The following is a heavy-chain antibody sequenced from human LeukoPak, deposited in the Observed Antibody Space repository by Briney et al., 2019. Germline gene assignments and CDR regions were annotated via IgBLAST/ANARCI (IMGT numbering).Heavy chain of an antibody. D-gene: IGHD3-3*01. CDR2: IIPIYGTT. CDR3: ATPHKYYDVWRGYCPFDN. CDR1: GGTFSNYA. V-gene: IGHV1-69*13. J-gene: IGHJ4*02. Sequence: GASVKVSCKASGGTFSNYAINWVRQAPGRGLEWLGGIIPIYGTTNYGQTFQGRVTITADESTTTAYMELSSLRSEDTALYYCATPHKYYDVWRGYCPFDNWGQGTLVTVSS.